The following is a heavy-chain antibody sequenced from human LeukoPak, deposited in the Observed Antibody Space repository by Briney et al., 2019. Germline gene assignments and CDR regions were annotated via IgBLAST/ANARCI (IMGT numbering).Heavy chain of an antibody. CDR3: ARVNSGLDAFDI. CDR1: GFTVTTHY. CDR2: IYAGGDT. V-gene: IGHV3-53*01. J-gene: IGHJ3*02. Sequence: GSLRLSCAASGFTVTTHYMTWVRQAPGKGLEWVSVIYAGGDTYYADSVKGRFIISRDDSKDTLYLQMNRLRAEDTAVYYCARVNSGLDAFDIWGQGTMVTVSS. D-gene: IGHD1-26*01.